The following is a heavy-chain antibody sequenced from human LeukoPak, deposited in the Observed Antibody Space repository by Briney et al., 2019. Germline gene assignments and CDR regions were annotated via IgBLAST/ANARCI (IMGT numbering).Heavy chain of an antibody. J-gene: IGHJ4*02. D-gene: IGHD3-10*01. CDR3: AKDIGRLLWFGYFDY. Sequence: PGGSLRLSCAASGFTFDDYAMHWVRQAPGKGLEWVSLISWDGGSTYYADSVKGRFTISRDNSKNSLYLQMNSLRAEDTALYYCAKDIGRLLWFGYFDYWGQGTLVTVSS. CDR2: ISWDGGST. CDR1: GFTFDDYA. V-gene: IGHV3-43D*03.